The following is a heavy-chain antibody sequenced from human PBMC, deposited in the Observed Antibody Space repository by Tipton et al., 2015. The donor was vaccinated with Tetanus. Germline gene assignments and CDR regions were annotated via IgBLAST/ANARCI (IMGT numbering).Heavy chain of an antibody. D-gene: IGHD3-16*01. Sequence: SLRLSCAASGFTFSNYAMAWVRQAPGKGLEWVSGISVRGSHTYYADPVKGRFSISRDNSQNTLYLQMDSLRPEDTAIYYCAKAKPLITLAFFDYWGQGTVVTVSS. CDR2: ISVRGSHT. V-gene: IGHV3-23*01. CDR1: GFTFSNYA. CDR3: AKAKPLITLAFFDY. J-gene: IGHJ4*02.